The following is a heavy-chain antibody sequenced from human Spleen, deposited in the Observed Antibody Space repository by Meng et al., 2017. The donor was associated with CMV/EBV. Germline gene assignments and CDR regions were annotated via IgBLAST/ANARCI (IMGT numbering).Heavy chain of an antibody. V-gene: IGHV3-53*01. CDR2: IYSGGST. CDR1: GFTVSSNY. J-gene: IGHJ4*02. D-gene: IGHD5-24*01. Sequence: LSLTCAASGFTVSSNYMSWVRQAPGKGPEWVSVIYSGGSTYYADSVKGRFTISRDNSKNTLYLQMNSLRAEDTAVYYCARTEMATRFDHWGQGTLVTVSS. CDR3: ARTEMATRFDH.